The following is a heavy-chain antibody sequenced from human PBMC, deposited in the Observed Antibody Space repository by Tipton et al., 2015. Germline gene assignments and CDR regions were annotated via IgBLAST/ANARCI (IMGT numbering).Heavy chain of an antibody. J-gene: IGHJ4*02. CDR3: VRGGAVSGQRTPFDY. D-gene: IGHD1-26*01. Sequence: QLVQAGAEGKKPGASVRVSCKASGYTFITYNMHWVRPAPGQGLEWMGFINPRGGTITNTQSFQGRVTLTRDTSTSTVYMELTSLRSEDTAMYYCVRGGAVSGQRTPFDYWGQGTLVTVSS. CDR2: INPRGGTI. CDR1: GYTFITYN. V-gene: IGHV1-46*03.